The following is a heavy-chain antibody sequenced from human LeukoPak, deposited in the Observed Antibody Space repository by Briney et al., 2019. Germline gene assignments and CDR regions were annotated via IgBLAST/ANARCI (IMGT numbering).Heavy chain of an antibody. CDR3: ARQNHYYYYMDV. Sequence: GESLKISCKGSGYSFTSYWIGWVRQMPGKGLEWMGIIYPGDSDTRYSPSFQGQVTISADESTSTAYLQLSSLKASDTAIYYCARQNHYYYYMDVWGRGTTVTVSS. J-gene: IGHJ6*03. V-gene: IGHV5-51*01. CDR2: IYPGDSDT. CDR1: GYSFTSYW.